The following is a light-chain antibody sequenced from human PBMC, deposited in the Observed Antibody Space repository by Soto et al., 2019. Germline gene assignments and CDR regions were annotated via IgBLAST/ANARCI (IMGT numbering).Light chain of an antibody. CDR1: QGISSY. CDR2: TAS. Sequence: DIQLTQSPSFLSASIGDRVTITCRASQGISSYLAWYQQEPGKAPSLLIYTASTLQRGVPSRFSGSGSGTEFTLTISSLQPEDFAIYYCQQLNSYPYTFGQGTKVDIK. CDR3: QQLNSYPYT. V-gene: IGKV1-9*01. J-gene: IGKJ2*01.